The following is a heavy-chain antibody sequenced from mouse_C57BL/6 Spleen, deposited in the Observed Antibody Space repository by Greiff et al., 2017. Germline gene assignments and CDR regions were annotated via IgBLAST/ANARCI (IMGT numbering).Heavy chain of an antibody. CDR1: GYSITSGYY. J-gene: IGHJ2*01. Sequence: DVKLVESGPGLVKPSQSLSLTCTVTGYSITSGYYWNWIRQFPGNKLEWMGYISYDGSNNYNPSLKNRISITRDTSKNQFFLKLNSVTTEDTATYYCAVYYDYEDYFDYWGQGTTLTVSS. V-gene: IGHV3-6*01. CDR3: AVYYDYEDYFDY. D-gene: IGHD2-4*01. CDR2: ISYDGSN.